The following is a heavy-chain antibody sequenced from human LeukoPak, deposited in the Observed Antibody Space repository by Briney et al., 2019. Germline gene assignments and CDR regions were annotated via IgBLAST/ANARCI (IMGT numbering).Heavy chain of an antibody. D-gene: IGHD4-11*01. Sequence: GGSLRLSCAASGFTFSAYYMSWIRQAPGKGLEWVSDISGSGDSKFYTDSVKGRFTISRDNAKNSLYLQMNSLRAEDTAVYYCARRTYSNYFFGYWGLGTLVTVSS. CDR3: ARRTYSNYFFGY. V-gene: IGHV3-11*01. CDR2: ISGSGDSK. J-gene: IGHJ4*02. CDR1: GFTFSAYY.